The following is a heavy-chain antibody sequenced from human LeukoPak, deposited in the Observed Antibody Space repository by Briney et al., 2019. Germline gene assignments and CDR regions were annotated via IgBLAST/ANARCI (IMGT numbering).Heavy chain of an antibody. CDR3: AIPRIAVAEDFDY. D-gene: IGHD6-19*01. CDR2: INTNTGNP. V-gene: IGHV7-4-1*02. CDR1: GYTFTTYY. Sequence: ASVKVSCKASGYTFTTYYMHWVRQAPGQGLEWMGWINTNTGNPTYAQGFTGRFVFSLDTSVSTAYLQISSLRAEDTAVYYCAIPRIAVAEDFDYWGQGTLVTVSS. J-gene: IGHJ4*02.